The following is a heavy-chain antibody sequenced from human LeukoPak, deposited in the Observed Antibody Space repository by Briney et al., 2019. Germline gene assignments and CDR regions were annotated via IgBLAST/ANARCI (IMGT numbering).Heavy chain of an antibody. V-gene: IGHV4-59*11. D-gene: IGHD1-26*01. CDR3: ARGDVGALDY. CDR1: GGSISSHY. CDR2: IHYSGST. J-gene: IGHJ4*02. Sequence: SETLSLTCTVSGGSISSHYWSWIRQPPGKGLEWIGYIHYSGSTNYNPSLKSRVTISVDTSKNQFSLKLSSVTAADTAVYYCARGDVGALDYWGQGTLVTVSS.